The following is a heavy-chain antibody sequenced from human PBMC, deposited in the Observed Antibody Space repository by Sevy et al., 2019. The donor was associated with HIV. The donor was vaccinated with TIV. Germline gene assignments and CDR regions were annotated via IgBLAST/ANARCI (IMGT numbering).Heavy chain of an antibody. J-gene: IGHJ6*02. CDR1: GFTFSSNA. Sequence: GGSLRLSCTASGFTFSSNAMYWVRQAPGKGLEWVAVIWYDESNKYHADSVKGRFTISRDNSKNTLYLQMNSLGAEDTAVYYCAGGVATTYYYHYGMDVWGQGTTVTVSS. D-gene: IGHD5-12*01. CDR3: AGGVATTYYYHYGMDV. V-gene: IGHV3-33*01. CDR2: IWYDESNK.